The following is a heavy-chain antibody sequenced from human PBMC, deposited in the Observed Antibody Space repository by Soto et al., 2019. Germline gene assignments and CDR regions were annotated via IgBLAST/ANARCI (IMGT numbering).Heavy chain of an antibody. D-gene: IGHD3-3*01. V-gene: IGHV3-33*01. Sequence: QVQLVESGGGVVQPGRSLRLSCAASGFTFSSYGMHWVRQAPGKGLEWVAVIWYDGSNKYYADSVKGRFTISRDNSKNTLYLQMSSLRAEDTAVYYCARDSGGGFLEWFYFDYWGQGTLVTVSS. CDR3: ARDSGGGFLEWFYFDY. J-gene: IGHJ4*02. CDR1: GFTFSSYG. CDR2: IWYDGSNK.